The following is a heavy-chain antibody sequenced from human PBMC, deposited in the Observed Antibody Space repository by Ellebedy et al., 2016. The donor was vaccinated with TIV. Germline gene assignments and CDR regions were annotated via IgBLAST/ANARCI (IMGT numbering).Heavy chain of an antibody. CDR3: AIRGRDCSRSGCTFFDY. CDR2: IYWTGST. CDR1: GGSISSSNYY. D-gene: IGHD2-15*01. J-gene: IGHJ4*01. Sequence: MPSETLSLTCTVSGGSISSSNYYWGWIRQPPGKGLEWIGNIYWTGSTYYNPSLRSRVTISVDTSKNHFSLNLSSVTAADTAFYYCAIRGRDCSRSGCTFFDYWGQGTLVTVSS. V-gene: IGHV4-39*02.